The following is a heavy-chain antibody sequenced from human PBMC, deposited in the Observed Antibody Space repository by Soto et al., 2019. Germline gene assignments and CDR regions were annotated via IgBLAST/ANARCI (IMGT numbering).Heavy chain of an antibody. CDR3: AQASGQHLLLDWFDP. J-gene: IGHJ5*02. CDR2: ISYDGSNK. V-gene: IGHV3-30*18. CDR1: GLTFSSYG. Sequence: QVQLVESGGGVVQPGRSLRLSCAASGLTFSSYGMHWVRQAPGKGLEWVAVISYDGSNKYYTDSVKGRFTISRDNSKNTRYLQMNSLRAEDTAVYYCAQASGQHLLLDWFDPWGQGTLVTVSS. D-gene: IGHD6-13*01.